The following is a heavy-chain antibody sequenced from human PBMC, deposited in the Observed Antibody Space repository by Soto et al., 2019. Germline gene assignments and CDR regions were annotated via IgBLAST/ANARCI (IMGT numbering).Heavy chain of an antibody. V-gene: IGHV3-23*01. CDR1: GFTFSSYA. D-gene: IGHD2-2*01. Sequence: GGSLRLSCAASGFTFSSYAMSWVRQAPGKGLEWVSAISGSGGSTYYADSVKGRFTISRDNSKNTLYLQMNSLRAEDTAVFYCGNAASIIVPDGMDVWGQETTVTASS. J-gene: IGHJ6*02. CDR2: ISGSGGST. CDR3: GNAASIIVPDGMDV.